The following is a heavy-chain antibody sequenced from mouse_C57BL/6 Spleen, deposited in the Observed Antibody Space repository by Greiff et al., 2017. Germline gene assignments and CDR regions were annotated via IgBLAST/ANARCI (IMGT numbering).Heavy chain of an antibody. Sequence: QVQLKQSGAELMKPGASVKLSCKATGYTFTGYWIEWVKQRPGHGLEWIGEILPGSGSTNYNEKFKGKATLTADTSSNTAYMQLSSLTTEDSAIYYCAYYYGSSYYFDYWGQGTTLTVSS. CDR3: AYYYGSSYYFDY. CDR1: GYTFTGYW. J-gene: IGHJ2*01. D-gene: IGHD1-1*01. CDR2: ILPGSGST. V-gene: IGHV1-9*01.